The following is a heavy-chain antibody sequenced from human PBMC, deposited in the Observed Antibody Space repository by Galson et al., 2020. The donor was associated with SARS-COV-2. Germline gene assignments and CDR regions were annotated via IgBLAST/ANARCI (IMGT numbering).Heavy chain of an antibody. Sequence: SWIRQSPGKGLEWIGEINHSGSTNYNPSLKSRVTISVDTSKNQFSLKLSSVTAADTAVYYCARGYDFWSAPFDYWGQGTLVAVSS. J-gene: IGHJ4*02. CDR3: ARGYDFWSAPFDY. V-gene: IGHV4-34*01. CDR2: INHSGST. D-gene: IGHD3-3*01.